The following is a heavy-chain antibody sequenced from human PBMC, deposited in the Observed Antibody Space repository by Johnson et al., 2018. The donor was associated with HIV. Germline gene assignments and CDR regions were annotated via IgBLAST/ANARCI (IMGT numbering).Heavy chain of an antibody. V-gene: IGHV3-20*04. CDR1: GFTFDDYG. Sequence: VQLVESGGGVVRPGGSLRLSCAASGFTFDDYGMSWVRQAPGQGLEWVSGINCNGGSTGYADSVKGRFTISRANAKNSLYLQMNSLRAEDTALYYCAREDFYDSRGGAFDIWGQGTMVTVSS. J-gene: IGHJ3*02. CDR2: INCNGGST. CDR3: AREDFYDSRGGAFDI. D-gene: IGHD3-22*01.